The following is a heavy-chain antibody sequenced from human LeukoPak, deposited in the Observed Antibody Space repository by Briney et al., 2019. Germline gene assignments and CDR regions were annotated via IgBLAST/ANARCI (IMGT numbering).Heavy chain of an antibody. CDR1: GFTFSSYW. CDR2: INSDGSST. J-gene: IGHJ6*02. Sequence: GGSLRLSCAASGFTFSSYWMHWVRQAPGKGLVWVSPINSDGSSTSYADSVKGRFTISRDNAKNTQYLQMNSLRAEDTAVYYCARGRYYGMDVWGQGTTVTVSS. CDR3: ARGRYYGMDV. V-gene: IGHV3-74*01.